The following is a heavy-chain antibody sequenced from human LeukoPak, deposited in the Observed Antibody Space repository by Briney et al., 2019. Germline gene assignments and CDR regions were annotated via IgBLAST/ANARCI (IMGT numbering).Heavy chain of an antibody. CDR2: INHSGST. CDR3: ARDKAAAGPEH. J-gene: IGHJ1*01. Sequence: PSETLSLTCAVYGGSFSGYYWSWIRQPPGKGLEWIGEINHSGSTNYNPSLKSRVTISVDTSKNQFSLKLSSVTAADTAVYYCARDKAAAGPEHWGQGTLVTVSS. D-gene: IGHD6-13*01. CDR1: GGSFSGYY. V-gene: IGHV4-34*01.